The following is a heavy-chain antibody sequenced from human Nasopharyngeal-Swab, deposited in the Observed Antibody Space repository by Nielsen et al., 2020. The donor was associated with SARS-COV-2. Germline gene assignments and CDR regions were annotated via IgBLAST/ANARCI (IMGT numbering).Heavy chain of an antibody. D-gene: IGHD1-26*01. CDR2: IRSKTYGGAP. J-gene: IGHJ3*02. Sequence: GESLKIYCTTSGFTFGDYAMRWFLQAPGKGLEWVGFIRSKTYGGAPEYAASVKGRFTISRDGAESIAYRQMNSLETEDTGVYYCARSVGSFYGQGAFDIWGQGTMVTVSS. V-gene: IGHV3-49*01. CDR3: ARSVGSFYGQGAFDI. CDR1: GFTFGDYA.